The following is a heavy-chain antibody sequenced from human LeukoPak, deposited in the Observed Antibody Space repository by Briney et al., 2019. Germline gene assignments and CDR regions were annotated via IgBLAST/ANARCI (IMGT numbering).Heavy chain of an antibody. CDR1: GYTFTSYA. J-gene: IGHJ4*02. V-gene: IGHV1-3*03. CDR2: INAGNGNT. D-gene: IGHD2-15*01. CDR3: ARAAAIERWYSHENHFDY. Sequence: GASVKVSCKASGYTFTSYAMHWVRQAPGQRLEWMGWINAGNGNTKYSQELQGRVTITRDTSASTAYMELSSLRSEDMAVYYCARAAAIERWYSHENHFDYWGQGTLVTVSS.